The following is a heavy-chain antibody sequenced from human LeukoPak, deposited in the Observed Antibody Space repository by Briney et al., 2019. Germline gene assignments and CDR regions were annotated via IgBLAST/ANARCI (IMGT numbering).Heavy chain of an antibody. V-gene: IGHV3-21*04. CDR3: ARLGRTAGANYYFDY. Sequence: PGGSLRLSCAASGFTFSSYSMNWVRQAPGKGLEWVSSISSSSSYIYYADSVKGRFTISRDNAKNSLYLQMNSLRAEDTAVYYCARLGRTAGANYYFDYWGQGTLVTVSS. CDR1: GFTFSSYS. D-gene: IGHD2-21*02. CDR2: ISSSSSYI. J-gene: IGHJ4*02.